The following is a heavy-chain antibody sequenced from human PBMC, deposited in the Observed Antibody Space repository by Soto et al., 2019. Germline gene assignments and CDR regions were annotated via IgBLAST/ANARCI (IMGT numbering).Heavy chain of an antibody. Sequence: GGSLRLSCAAAGFDFEDYAMHWVRQVPGKGLEWVSLTNSDGTDSHYMDSVKGRFTISRDNAKSTLYLQMDRLRPEDTALYFCAKSLYYYDSSPLDHWGQGTLVTVSS. D-gene: IGHD3-22*01. V-gene: IGHV3-43D*04. CDR1: GFDFEDYA. J-gene: IGHJ4*02. CDR3: AKSLYYYDSSPLDH. CDR2: TNSDGTDS.